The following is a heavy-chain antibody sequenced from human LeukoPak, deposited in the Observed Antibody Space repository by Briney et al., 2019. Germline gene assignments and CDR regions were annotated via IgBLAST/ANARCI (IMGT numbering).Heavy chain of an antibody. Sequence: PSETLSLTCTVSGVSISSSSDYWGWVRQPPGKGLEWIGSISFRGTTYYSPSLKSQVTIIEDTSKKQCSLKLSSVTAADTAIYYCATYTSAWGYFDFWGQGTLATVSS. CDR1: GVSISSSSDY. J-gene: IGHJ4*02. CDR2: ISFRGTT. CDR3: ATYTSAWGYFDF. V-gene: IGHV4-39*01. D-gene: IGHD6-19*01.